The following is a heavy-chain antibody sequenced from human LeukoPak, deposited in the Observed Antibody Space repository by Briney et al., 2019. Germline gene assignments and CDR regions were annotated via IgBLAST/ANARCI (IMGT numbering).Heavy chain of an antibody. J-gene: IGHJ4*02. CDR2: INPNSGDT. CDR3: ARRYNILTGFLF. V-gene: IGHV1-2*02. CDR1: GYTFTDYY. Sequence: GASVKVSCKASGYTFTDYYVNWVRQAPGQGLEWMGWINPNSGDTNYAETFQGRVTMTRDTSISTAYIEQNRLRSDDTAVYYCARRYNILTGFLFWGQGTLVTVSS. D-gene: IGHD3-9*01.